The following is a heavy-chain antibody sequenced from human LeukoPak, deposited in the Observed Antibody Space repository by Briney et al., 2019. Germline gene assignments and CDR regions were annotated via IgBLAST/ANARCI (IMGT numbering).Heavy chain of an antibody. CDR1: GYSFSSYW. CDR2: IYPGDSDT. Sequence: PGESLKISCKGSGYSFSSYWIVWVRQLPGKGLEWMGIIYPGDSDTRYSPSFQGQVTISADKSISTAYLQWSSLKASDTAMYYCARIYSSSSDFEYYYYYYYMDVWGKGTTVTVSS. V-gene: IGHV5-51*01. CDR3: ARIYSSSSDFEYYYYYYYMDV. D-gene: IGHD6-6*01. J-gene: IGHJ6*03.